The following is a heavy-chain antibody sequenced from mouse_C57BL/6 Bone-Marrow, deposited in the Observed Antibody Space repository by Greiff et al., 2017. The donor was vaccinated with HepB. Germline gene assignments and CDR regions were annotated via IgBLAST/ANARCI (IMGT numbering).Heavy chain of an antibody. CDR3: TRSDDGYYSYWFAY. CDR1: GYTFTDYE. V-gene: IGHV1-15*01. J-gene: IGHJ3*01. CDR2: IDPETGGT. D-gene: IGHD2-3*01. Sequence: VQLQQSGAELVRPGASVTLSCKASGYTFTDYEMHWVKQTPVHGLEWIGAIDPETGGTAYNQKFKGKAILTADKSSSTAYMELRSLTSADSAVYYCTRSDDGYYSYWFAYWGQGTLVTVSA.